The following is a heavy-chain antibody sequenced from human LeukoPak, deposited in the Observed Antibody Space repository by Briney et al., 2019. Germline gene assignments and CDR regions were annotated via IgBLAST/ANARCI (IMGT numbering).Heavy chain of an antibody. D-gene: IGHD5-12*01. CDR2: INPNSGGT. J-gene: IGHJ4*02. CDR1: GYTFTGYY. Sequence: ASVKVSCKASGYTFTGYYMHWVRQAPGQGLEWMGWINPNSGGTNYAQKFQGRVTMTRDTSISTAYMELSRLRSDDTAVYYCARGRGYSGYDLPNDYWGQGTLVTVSS. V-gene: IGHV1-2*02. CDR3: ARGRGYSGYDLPNDY.